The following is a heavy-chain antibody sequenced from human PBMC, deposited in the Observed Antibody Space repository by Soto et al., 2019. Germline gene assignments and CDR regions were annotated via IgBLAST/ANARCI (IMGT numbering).Heavy chain of an antibody. CDR2: ISSSSSYI. CDR1: GFTFSSYS. V-gene: IGHV3-21*04. J-gene: IGHJ4*02. CDR3: AKDQGSSWYLIDY. Sequence: GGSLRLSCAASGFTFSSYSMNWVRQAPGKGLEWVSSISSSSSYIYYADSVKGRFTISRDNSKNTLYLQMNSLRAEDTAVYYCAKDQGSSWYLIDYWGQGTLVTVSS. D-gene: IGHD6-13*01.